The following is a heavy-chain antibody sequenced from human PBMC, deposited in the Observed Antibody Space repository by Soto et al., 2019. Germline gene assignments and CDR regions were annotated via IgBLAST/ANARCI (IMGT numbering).Heavy chain of an antibody. D-gene: IGHD6-25*01. CDR2: IRPYDGST. CDR3: ARGDGRGSSGFYYYYGMDV. CDR1: GFTFTNYF. J-gene: IGHJ6*02. Sequence: QVQLVQSGAEVKKPGASVKVSCKASGFTFTNYFVHWVRQAPRQGLEWMGIIRPYDGSTNYVQSLQDRGTMTSDTSTSTVYMELSILRSEDTAVYYCARGDGRGSSGFYYYYGMDVWGHGTTVTVSS. V-gene: IGHV1-46*01.